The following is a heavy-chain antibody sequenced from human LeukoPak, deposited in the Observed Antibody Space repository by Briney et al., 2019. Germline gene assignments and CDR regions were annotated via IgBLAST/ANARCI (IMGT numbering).Heavy chain of an antibody. CDR2: IEQDGSEK. J-gene: IGHJ4*02. CDR3: ARDLRVGAINFDY. V-gene: IGHV3-7*01. Sequence: PGGSLRLSCVASGFTFSNYWMTWVRQAPGKGLEWVANIEQDGSEKYFVDSVRGRFTISRDNAKDSLCLQMNSLRAEDTAVYYCARDLRVGAINFDYWGQGTLVTVSS. CDR1: GFTFSNYW. D-gene: IGHD1-26*01.